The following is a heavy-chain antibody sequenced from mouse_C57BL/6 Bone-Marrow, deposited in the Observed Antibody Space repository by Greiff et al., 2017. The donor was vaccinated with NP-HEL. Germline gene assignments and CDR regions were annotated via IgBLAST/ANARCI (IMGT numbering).Heavy chain of an antibody. J-gene: IGHJ4*01. Sequence: EVQLVESGPGLVKPSQSLSLTCSVTGYSITSGYYWYWIRQFPGNKLEWMGYISYDGSNNYNPSLKNRISITRDTSKNQFFLKLNSVTTEDTATYYCARDPPIYYYGSSYAMDYWGQGTSVTVSS. CDR1: GYSITSGYY. CDR3: ARDPPIYYYGSSYAMDY. D-gene: IGHD1-1*01. V-gene: IGHV3-6*01. CDR2: ISYDGSN.